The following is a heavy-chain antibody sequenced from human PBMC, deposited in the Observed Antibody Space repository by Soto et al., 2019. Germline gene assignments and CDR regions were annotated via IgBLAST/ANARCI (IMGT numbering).Heavy chain of an antibody. CDR3: ARDFQEYGDLVGYYYYGMDV. CDR2: IIPIFGTA. J-gene: IGHJ6*02. CDR1: GGTFSSYA. Sequence: ASVKVSCKASGGTFSSYAISWVRRAPGQGLEWMGGIIPIFGTANYAQKFQGKVTITADESTSIAYMELSSLRSEDTAVYYCARDFQEYGDLVGYYYYGMDVWGQGTTVTVSS. V-gene: IGHV1-69*13. D-gene: IGHD4-17*01.